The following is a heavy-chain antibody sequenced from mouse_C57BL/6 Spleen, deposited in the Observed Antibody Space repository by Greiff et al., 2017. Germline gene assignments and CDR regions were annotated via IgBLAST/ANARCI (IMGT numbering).Heavy chain of an antibody. CDR2: IYPRRGNT. D-gene: IGHD3-2*02. V-gene: IGHV1-81*01. Sequence: VQLQQSGAELARPGASVKLSCKASGYTFTSYGISWVKQRTGQGLEWIGEIYPRRGNTYYNEKFKGKATLTADKSSSTAYMELRSLTSEDSAVYFCLDSSGLRDYWGQGTTLTVSS. CDR3: LDSSGLRDY. J-gene: IGHJ2*01. CDR1: GYTFTSYG.